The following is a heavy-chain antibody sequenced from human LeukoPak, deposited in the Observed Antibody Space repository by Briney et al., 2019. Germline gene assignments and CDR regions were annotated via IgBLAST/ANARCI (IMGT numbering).Heavy chain of an antibody. J-gene: IGHJ6*03. CDR2: IYYSGST. CDR1: GGSINSYY. D-gene: IGHD3-16*01. CDR3: ARHLRYHYYMDV. Sequence: SETLSLTCTVSGGSINSYYWSWIRQPPGKGLEWIGYIYYSGSTNYNPSLKSRVTISVHTSKNQFSLKLSSVTAADTAVYYCARHLRYHYYMDVWGKGTTVTISS. V-gene: IGHV4-59*08.